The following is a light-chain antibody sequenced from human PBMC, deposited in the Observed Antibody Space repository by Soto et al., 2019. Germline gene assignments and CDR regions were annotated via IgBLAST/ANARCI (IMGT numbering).Light chain of an antibody. J-gene: IGKJ2*01. V-gene: IGKV3-15*01. Sequence: EIVMTQSPATLSVSPGERATLSCRASQSISSDVAWYQQKPGQAPRLLIYGASTTATGIPARFSGSGSGTEFTLTISSLQYEDFAVYNCQQYNKWPRTFGQGTKVDIK. CDR1: QSISSD. CDR3: QQYNKWPRT. CDR2: GAS.